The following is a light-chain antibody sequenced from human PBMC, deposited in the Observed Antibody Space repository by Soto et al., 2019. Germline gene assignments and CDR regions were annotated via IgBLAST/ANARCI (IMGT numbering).Light chain of an antibody. CDR2: SDN. V-gene: IGLV1-44*01. J-gene: IGLJ1*01. CDR1: NSNIGSYT. Sequence: QSVLTQPPSASGTPGQRVTISCSGSNSNIGSYTVDWYQQLPGTAPKLRIYSDNHRPSGVPDRCSGSKSGTSASLAISGLQSEDEADYYCAAWDDSSNYVFGTGTKVTVL. CDR3: AAWDDSSNYV.